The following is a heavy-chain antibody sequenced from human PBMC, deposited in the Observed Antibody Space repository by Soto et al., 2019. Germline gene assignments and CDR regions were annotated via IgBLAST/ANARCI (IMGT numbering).Heavy chain of an antibody. CDR1: GYTFTSYC. J-gene: IGHJ4*02. Sequence: ASVKVSCKASGYTFTSYCISWVRQAPGQGLEWMGWISAYNGNTNYAQKLQGRVTMTTDTSTSTAYMELRSLRSDDTAVYYCARDIGRITMVRGAFDYWGQGTLVTVSS. D-gene: IGHD3-10*01. V-gene: IGHV1-18*01. CDR3: ARDIGRITMVRGAFDY. CDR2: ISAYNGNT.